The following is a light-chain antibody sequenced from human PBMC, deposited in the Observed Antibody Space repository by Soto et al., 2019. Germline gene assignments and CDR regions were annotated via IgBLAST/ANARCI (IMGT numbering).Light chain of an antibody. Sequence: DVQLTQSPSSLSASVGDRVTITCRASQGISNYLAWYQQKPGKVPNVLIYGASTLQSGVQSRFSGSGSGTDFKLTISSLQPEDVANYYCQKYNTAPFNFGPGTKVDL. CDR3: QKYNTAPFN. CDR2: GAS. J-gene: IGKJ3*01. V-gene: IGKV1-27*01. CDR1: QGISNY.